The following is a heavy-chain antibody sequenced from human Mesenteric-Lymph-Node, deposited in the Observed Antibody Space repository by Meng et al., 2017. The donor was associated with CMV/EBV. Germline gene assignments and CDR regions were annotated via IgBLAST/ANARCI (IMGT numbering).Heavy chain of an antibody. J-gene: IGHJ4*02. D-gene: IGHD1-1*01. Sequence: LRLSCTVSGGSISSSSYYWGWIRQPPGKGLEWIGYIYYSGSAYYNPSLESRVTISVDTSKNQFSLKVPSVTAADTAVYYCARVETAWNYFDYWGQGTLVTVSS. V-gene: IGHV4-30-4*08. CDR3: ARVETAWNYFDY. CDR2: IYYSGSA. CDR1: GGSISSSSYY.